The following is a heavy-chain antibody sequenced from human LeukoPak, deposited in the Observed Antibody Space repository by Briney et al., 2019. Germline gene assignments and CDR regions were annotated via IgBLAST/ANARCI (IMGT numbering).Heavy chain of an antibody. CDR2: ISGGGTPT. CDR3: ARDLDDYNDFPPIFQY. V-gene: IGHV3-23*01. Sequence: GGSLRLSCVVSGSTFSDYAMSWVRQAPRKGLEWVSAISGGGTPTFYADSVKGRFITSRDNSKNTLYLQMNSLRVEDTAVYYCARDLDDYNDFPPIFQYWGQGTQVIVSS. CDR1: GSTFSDYA. J-gene: IGHJ1*01. D-gene: IGHD5-24*01.